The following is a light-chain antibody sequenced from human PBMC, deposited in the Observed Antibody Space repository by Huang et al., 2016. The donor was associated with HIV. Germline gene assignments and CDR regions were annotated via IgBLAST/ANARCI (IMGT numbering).Light chain of an antibody. CDR3: QQYYSTLT. CDR2: WAS. Sequence: DIVMTQSPDSLAVSLGESATINCKSSQSVLYSSKNKNYLAWYQQKPGQPPKRLIYWASTRESGVPDRFSGSGSGTDFTLTISSLQAEDVAVYYCQQYYSTLTFGGGTKVEIK. V-gene: IGKV4-1*01. CDR1: QSVLYSSKNKNY. J-gene: IGKJ4*01.